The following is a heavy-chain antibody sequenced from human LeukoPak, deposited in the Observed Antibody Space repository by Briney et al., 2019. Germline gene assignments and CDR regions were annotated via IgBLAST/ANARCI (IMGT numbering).Heavy chain of an antibody. CDR3: ARDSPLLTV. CDR1: GFTFSSHA. J-gene: IGHJ4*02. D-gene: IGHD3-9*01. Sequence: PGGSLRLSCAASGFTFSSHAMSWVRQAPGKGLEWVSAIGDDVVSTYYAESVKGRFIISRDNSKNTLYLQMNSLRAEDTATYYCARDSPLLTVWGQGTLVTVSS. V-gene: IGHV3-23*01. CDR2: IGDDVVST.